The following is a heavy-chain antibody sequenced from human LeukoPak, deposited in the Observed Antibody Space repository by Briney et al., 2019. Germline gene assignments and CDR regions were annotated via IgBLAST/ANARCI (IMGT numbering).Heavy chain of an antibody. V-gene: IGHV3-74*01. J-gene: IGHJ4*02. CDR3: VRDSSSWYYDY. D-gene: IGHD6-13*01. CDR1: GFMFSRYW. Sequence: PGGSLRLSCAASGFMFSRYWMHWVRQAPGKGLVWVSHIKSDGSSTTYAGSVKGRFTISRDNAKSTLYLQMNSLRVEDTAVYYCVRDSSSWYYDYWGQGTLVTVSS. CDR2: IKSDGSST.